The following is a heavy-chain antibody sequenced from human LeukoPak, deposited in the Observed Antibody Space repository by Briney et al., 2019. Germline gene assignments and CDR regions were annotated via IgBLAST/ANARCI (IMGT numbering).Heavy chain of an antibody. J-gene: IGHJ6*02. CDR1: GYTFTSYD. D-gene: IGHD2-2*01. CDR2: VNPNSGNT. Sequence: GASVKVSCKASGYTFTSYDINWVRQATGQGLEWMGWVNPNSGNTGYAQKFQGRVTMTEDTSTDTAYMELSSLRSEDTAVYYCATFIVVVPAAPLDYYYGMDVWGQGTTVTVSS. CDR3: ATFIVVVPAAPLDYYYGMDV. V-gene: IGHV1-8*01.